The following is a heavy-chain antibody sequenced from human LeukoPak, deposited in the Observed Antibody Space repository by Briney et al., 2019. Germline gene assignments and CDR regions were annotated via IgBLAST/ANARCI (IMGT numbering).Heavy chain of an antibody. CDR2: ISSSSSYT. Sequence: GGSLRLSYAASGFTFSDYYMSWIRQAPGKGLEWVSYISSSSSYTNYADSVKGRFTISRDNAKNSLYLQMNSLRAEDTAVYYCARGVAAAGTRARKTYYFDYWGQGTLVTVSS. V-gene: IGHV3-11*06. J-gene: IGHJ4*02. D-gene: IGHD6-13*01. CDR1: GFTFSDYY. CDR3: ARGVAAAGTRARKTYYFDY.